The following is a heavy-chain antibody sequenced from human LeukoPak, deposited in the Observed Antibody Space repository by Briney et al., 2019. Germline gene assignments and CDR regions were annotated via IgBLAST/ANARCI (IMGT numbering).Heavy chain of an antibody. Sequence: SETLSLTCAVYGGSFSGYYWSWIRQPPGKGLEWIGEINHSGSTNYNRSLKSRVTISVDTSKNQFSLKLSSVTAADTAVYYCARGLEVVITYDAFDIWGQGTMVTVSS. CDR3: ARGLEVVITYDAFDI. CDR2: INHSGST. V-gene: IGHV4-34*01. D-gene: IGHD3-22*01. CDR1: GGSFSGYY. J-gene: IGHJ3*02.